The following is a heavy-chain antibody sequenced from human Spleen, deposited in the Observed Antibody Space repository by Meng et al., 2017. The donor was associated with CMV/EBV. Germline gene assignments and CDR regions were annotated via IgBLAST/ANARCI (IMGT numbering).Heavy chain of an antibody. Sequence: GGSLRLSCAASGFTFSAYGMHWVRQAPGKGLEWVAGLWYDGSDESYGDSVKGRFTISRDNSKKMLYLQMNSLRAEDTAVYYCARGLQGDWGQGTLVTVSS. CDR2: LWYDGSDE. V-gene: IGHV3-33*01. CDR1: GFTFSAYG. J-gene: IGHJ4*02. CDR3: ARGLQGD.